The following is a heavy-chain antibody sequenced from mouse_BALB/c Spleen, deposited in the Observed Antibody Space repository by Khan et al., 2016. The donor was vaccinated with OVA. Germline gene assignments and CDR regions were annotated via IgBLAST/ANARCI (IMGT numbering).Heavy chain of an antibody. Sequence: QIQLVQSGPELKKPGETVQISCKASGFTFTNYGMNWVKQAPGKGLKWMGWINTYTGKPTFDDDFKGRFAFSLETSASTASLQINSLKNEDTATYDSARLEYNRTVDCWGQGTSVTVSS. J-gene: IGHJ4*01. CDR1: GFTFTNYG. CDR3: ARLEYNRTVDC. CDR2: INTYTGKP. V-gene: IGHV9-3-1*01. D-gene: IGHD4-1*01.